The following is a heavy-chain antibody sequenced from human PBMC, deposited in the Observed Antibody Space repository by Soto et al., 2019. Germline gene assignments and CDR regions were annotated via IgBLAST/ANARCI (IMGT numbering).Heavy chain of an antibody. CDR2: MNPNSGNT. CDR1: GYTFTSYD. J-gene: IGHJ3*02. V-gene: IGHV1-8*01. D-gene: IGHD5-18*01. Sequence: AXVKVSYKASGYTFTSYDIHWVRQATGQGLEWMGWMNPNSGNTGYAQKFQGRVTMTRNSSISTAYMELSSLRSEDTAVYYCASGYSYGHDAFDIWGQGTMVTVSS. CDR3: ASGYSYGHDAFDI.